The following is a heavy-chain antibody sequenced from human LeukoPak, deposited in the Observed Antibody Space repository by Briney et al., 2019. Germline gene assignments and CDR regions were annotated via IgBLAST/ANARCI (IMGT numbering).Heavy chain of an antibody. D-gene: IGHD2-21*01. V-gene: IGHV1-3*01. Sequence: ASVKVSCKASGYTFASYPMHWVRQVPGQRLEWMGWINAGNGNTRYSQKFQGRVTITRDTSASAAYMELSSLRSEDTAVYYCASDQHTSWGQGTLVTVSS. J-gene: IGHJ5*02. CDR2: INAGNGNT. CDR3: ASDQHTS. CDR1: GYTFASYP.